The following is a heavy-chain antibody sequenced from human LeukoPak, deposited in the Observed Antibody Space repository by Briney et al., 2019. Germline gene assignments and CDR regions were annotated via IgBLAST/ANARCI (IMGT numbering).Heavy chain of an antibody. V-gene: IGHV1-2*02. CDR2: INPNSGGT. CDR3: ATGYCSSTNCRIDY. J-gene: IGHJ4*02. Sequence: ASVKVSCEASGYTFTGYYMHWVRQAPGQGLEWMGWINPNSGGTNYAQKFQGRVTMTRDTSISTAYMELSRLRSDDTAVYYCATGYCSSTNCRIDYWGQGTLVSVSS. CDR1: GYTFTGYY. D-gene: IGHD2-2*03.